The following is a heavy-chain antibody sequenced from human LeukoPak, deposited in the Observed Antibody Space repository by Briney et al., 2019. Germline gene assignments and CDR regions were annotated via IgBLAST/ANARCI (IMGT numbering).Heavy chain of an antibody. J-gene: IGHJ4*02. Sequence: GGSLRLSCAASGFTFSSYGMHWVRQAPGKGLEWVGRIKSKTDGGTTDYAAPVKGRFTISRDDSKNTLYLQMNSLKTEDTAVYYCTTESPGILWFGELLAPDYWGQGTLVTVSP. D-gene: IGHD3-10*01. CDR2: IKSKTDGGTT. CDR1: GFTFSSYG. CDR3: TTESPGILWFGELLAPDY. V-gene: IGHV3-15*07.